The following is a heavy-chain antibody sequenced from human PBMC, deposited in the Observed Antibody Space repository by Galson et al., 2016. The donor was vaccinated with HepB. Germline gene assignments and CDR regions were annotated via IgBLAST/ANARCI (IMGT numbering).Heavy chain of an antibody. Sequence: SLRLSCAASGLSLSTPVMYWVRQAPGKGLEWVSALGDGGDYTSYADAVKGRFTISGDISENALFLQMDSLRVEDTALYYCAKLAVRGDYGGRDYWGQGTLVTVSS. CDR2: LGDGGDYT. V-gene: IGHV3-23*01. D-gene: IGHD4-17*01. CDR3: AKLAVRGDYGGRDY. J-gene: IGHJ4*02. CDR1: GLSLSTPV.